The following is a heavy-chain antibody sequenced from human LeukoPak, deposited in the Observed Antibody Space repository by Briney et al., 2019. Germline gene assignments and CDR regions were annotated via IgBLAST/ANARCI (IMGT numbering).Heavy chain of an antibody. Sequence: ASAKVSCKASGYTFTSYVISWVRQAPGQGLEWMGWISAYNVNTNYAQKLQGRVTMTTDTSTSTAYMELRSLRSDDTAVYYCARWTDDFWSGYYEIDYWGQGNLVTVSS. CDR1: GYTFTSYV. J-gene: IGHJ4*02. D-gene: IGHD3-3*01. CDR3: ARWTDDFWSGYYEIDY. V-gene: IGHV1-18*01. CDR2: ISAYNVNT.